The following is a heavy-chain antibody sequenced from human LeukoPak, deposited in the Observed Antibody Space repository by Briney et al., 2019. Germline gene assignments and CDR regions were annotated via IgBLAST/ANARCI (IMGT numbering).Heavy chain of an antibody. V-gene: IGHV4-61*09. Sequence: PSETLSLTCTVSGDSISSGSYYWSWIRQPAGKGLEWIGHLYTSGSTNYNPSLKGRVTISVDTSKKQFSLKLSSVTAADTAVYYCASGGREIEYWGQGTLVTVSS. CDR3: ASGGREIEY. CDR2: LYTSGST. D-gene: IGHD3-16*01. J-gene: IGHJ4*02. CDR1: GDSISSGSYY.